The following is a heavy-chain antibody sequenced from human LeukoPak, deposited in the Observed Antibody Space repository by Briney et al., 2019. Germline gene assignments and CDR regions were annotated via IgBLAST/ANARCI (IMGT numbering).Heavy chain of an antibody. CDR2: ISNDGSQE. J-gene: IGHJ6*02. CDR1: GFSFSTYS. V-gene: IGHV3-30-3*01. CDR3: VRELYNYGMDV. Sequence: GGSLRLSCAASGFSFSTYSMHWVRQAPGKGLERVMAISNDGSQEYYADSVKGRFTISRDNSKNTLYLQMNSLRPEDTAVFYCVRELYNYGMDVWGQGTTVTV.